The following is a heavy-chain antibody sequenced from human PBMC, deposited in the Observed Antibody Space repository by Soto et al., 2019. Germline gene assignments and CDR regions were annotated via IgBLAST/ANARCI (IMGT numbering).Heavy chain of an antibody. CDR1: GGSISSSSYY. V-gene: IGHV4-39*01. Sequence: SETLSLTCTVSGGSISSSSYYWGWIRQPPGKGLEWIGSIYYSGSTYYNPSLKSRVTISVDTSKNQFSLKLSSVTAADTAVYYCASGSAGVWSCFDPWGQGTLVTVSS. J-gene: IGHJ5*02. CDR2: IYYSGST. D-gene: IGHD6-13*01. CDR3: ASGSAGVWSCFDP.